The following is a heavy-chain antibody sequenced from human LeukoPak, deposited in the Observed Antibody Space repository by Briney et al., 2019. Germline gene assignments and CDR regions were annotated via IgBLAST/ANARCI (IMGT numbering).Heavy chain of an antibody. J-gene: IGHJ6*03. CDR3: ARGRVSSSSWSSTYYYYFYMDV. CDR1: GDSISMHY. V-gene: IGHV4-59*11. Sequence: SETLSLICSVSGDSISMHYWSWIRQPPGKGLEWIGYIDHTGSTNYNPSLNSRVTISRDTSKNHFSLELSSVAAADTAVYFCARGRVSSSSWSSTYYYYFYMDVWGKGTTVTVSS. CDR2: IDHTGST. D-gene: IGHD6-13*01.